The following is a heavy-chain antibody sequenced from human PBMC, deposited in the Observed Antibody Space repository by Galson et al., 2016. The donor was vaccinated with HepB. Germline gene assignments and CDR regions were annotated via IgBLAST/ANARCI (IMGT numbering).Heavy chain of an antibody. V-gene: IGHV3-53*01. CDR2: IYSGGGT. CDR3: ARDSDTSWRHWYFDL. D-gene: IGHD1-26*01. CDR1: GFTVSSNY. Sequence: SLRLSCAASGFTVSSNYMSWVRQAPGKGLGWVSVIYSGGGTYYSDSVKGRFTISRDNYKNTLYLQVNSLRAEDTAVYYCARDSDTSWRHWYFDLCRRGTLVTVCS. J-gene: IGHJ2*01.